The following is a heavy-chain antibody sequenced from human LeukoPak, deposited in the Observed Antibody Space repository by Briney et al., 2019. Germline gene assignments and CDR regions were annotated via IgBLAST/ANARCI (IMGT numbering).Heavy chain of an antibody. Sequence: LWASVKVSCKASGYTFTNFAMHWVRQAPGQRLEWMGWINVGNDDTKYSQMFQGRVTITRDTSASTAYMELSSLRSEDTAVYYCASVYKYGMDVWGQGTTVTVSS. CDR2: INVGNDDT. CDR1: GYTFTNFA. V-gene: IGHV1-3*01. J-gene: IGHJ6*02. CDR3: ASVYKYGMDV.